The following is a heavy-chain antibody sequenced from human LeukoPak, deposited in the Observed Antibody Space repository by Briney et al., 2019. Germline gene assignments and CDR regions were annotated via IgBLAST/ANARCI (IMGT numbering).Heavy chain of an antibody. CDR1: GGSFSGYY. CDR3: ARGGPYDYVWGSYRYPFDY. J-gene: IGHJ4*02. V-gene: IGHV4-34*01. D-gene: IGHD3-16*02. CDR2: INHSGST. Sequence: SETLSLTCAVYGGSFSGYYWSWIRQPPGKGLEWIGEINHSGSTNYNPSLKSRVTISVDTSKNQFSLKLSSVTAADTAVYYCARGGPYDYVWGSYRYPFDYWGQRTLVTASS.